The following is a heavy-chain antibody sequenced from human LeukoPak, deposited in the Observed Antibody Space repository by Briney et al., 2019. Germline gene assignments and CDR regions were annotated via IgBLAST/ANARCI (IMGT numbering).Heavy chain of an antibody. Sequence: SVKVSCKASGGTFSSYTISWVRQAPGQGLERMGRIIPILGIANYAQKFQGRVTITADKSTSTAYMELSSLRSEDTAVYYCAQTTPPYCSSTSCYSGNWFDPWGQGTLVTVSS. J-gene: IGHJ5*02. D-gene: IGHD2-2*01. V-gene: IGHV1-69*02. CDR3: AQTTPPYCSSTSCYSGNWFDP. CDR1: GGTFSSYT. CDR2: IIPILGIA.